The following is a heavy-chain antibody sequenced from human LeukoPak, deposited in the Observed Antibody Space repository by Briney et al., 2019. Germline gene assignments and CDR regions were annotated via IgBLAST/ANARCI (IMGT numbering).Heavy chain of an antibody. CDR2: ISAYNGNT. Sequence: ASVKVSCKASGYTFTSYGISWVRQAPGQGLEWMGWISAYNGNTNYAQKLQGRVTMTRNTSISTAYMELSSLRSEDTAVYYCASELGPDEPSGAFDIWGQGTMVTVSS. D-gene: IGHD3-10*01. CDR1: GYTFTSYG. V-gene: IGHV1-18*01. CDR3: ASELGPDEPSGAFDI. J-gene: IGHJ3*02.